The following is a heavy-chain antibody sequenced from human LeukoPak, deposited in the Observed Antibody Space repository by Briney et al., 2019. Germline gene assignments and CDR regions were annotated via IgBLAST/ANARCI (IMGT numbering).Heavy chain of an antibody. J-gene: IGHJ4*02. Sequence: GGSLRLSCAASGFSFSTYGMHWVRQAPGKGLQWVAGISFDGSYKYYGDSMKGRFTISRDNSKNTLYLQMNSLRAEDTAVYYCAKAFTSSWYSAGYWGQGTLVTVSS. D-gene: IGHD6-13*01. V-gene: IGHV3-30*18. CDR1: GFSFSTYG. CDR3: AKAFTSSWYSAGY. CDR2: ISFDGSYK.